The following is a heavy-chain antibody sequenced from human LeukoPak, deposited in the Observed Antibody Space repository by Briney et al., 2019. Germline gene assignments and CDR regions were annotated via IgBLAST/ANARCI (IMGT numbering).Heavy chain of an antibody. V-gene: IGHV4-39*07. CDR3: ARYRTVVVVVAATQAHWFDP. CDR1: GDSISSSSYY. Sequence: SETLSLTCTVSGDSISSSSYYWGWIRQPPGKGLEWIGSFSDSGSTYYNPSLKSRVTISVDTSKNQFSLKLSSVTAADTAVYYCARYRTVVVVVAATQAHWFDPWGQGTLVTVSS. J-gene: IGHJ5*02. CDR2: FSDSGST. D-gene: IGHD2-15*01.